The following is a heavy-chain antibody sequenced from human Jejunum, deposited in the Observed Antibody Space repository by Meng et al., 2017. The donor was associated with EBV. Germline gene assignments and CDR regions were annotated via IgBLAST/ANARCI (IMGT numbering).Heavy chain of an antibody. CDR3: ARSKMGATKWFDP. V-gene: IGHV4-39*01. D-gene: IGHD1-26*01. Sequence: QLQLQESGPGLVKPSEALSLMCTVSGGSLSGNYCWRWIRQSPGKGLEFIGTMSDSGSPYYNPSLKSRVTISVDTSKKQFSLKLTSVTAADTAVYYCARSKMGATKWFDPWGQGTLVTVSS. CDR1: GGSLSGNYC. J-gene: IGHJ5*02. CDR2: MSDSGSP.